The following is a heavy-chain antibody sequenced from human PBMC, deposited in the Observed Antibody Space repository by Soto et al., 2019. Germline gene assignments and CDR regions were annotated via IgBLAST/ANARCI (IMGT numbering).Heavy chain of an antibody. V-gene: IGHV4-39*02. J-gene: IGHJ6*02. CDR1: GGSISSSSYY. D-gene: IGHD6-6*01. CDR2: IYYSGST. CDR3: ARDRGYSSSFVDYYYYYGMDV. Sequence: SETLSLTCTVSGGSISSSSYYWGWIRQPPGKGLEWIGSIYYSGSTYYNPSLKSRVTISVDTSKNQFSLKLSSVTAADTAVYYCARDRGYSSSFVDYYYYYGMDVWGQGTTVTVSS.